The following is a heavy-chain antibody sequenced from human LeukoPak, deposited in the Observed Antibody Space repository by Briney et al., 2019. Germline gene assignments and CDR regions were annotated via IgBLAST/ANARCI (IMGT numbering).Heavy chain of an antibody. J-gene: IGHJ4*02. Sequence: GGSLRLSCAASGFTFSSYWMHWVRQAPGKGLVWVSRINSDGSSTSYADSVKGRFTISRDNAKNTLYLQMNSLRAEDTAVYYCARERLSRGSGSDYLDYWGQGTLVTVSS. CDR2: INSDGSST. CDR3: ARERLSRGSGSDYLDY. D-gene: IGHD3-10*01. CDR1: GFTFSSYW. V-gene: IGHV3-74*01.